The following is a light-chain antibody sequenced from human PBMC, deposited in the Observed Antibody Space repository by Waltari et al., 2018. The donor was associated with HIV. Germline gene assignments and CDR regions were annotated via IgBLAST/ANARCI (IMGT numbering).Light chain of an antibody. V-gene: IGLV3-21*02. CDR1: NIGSKV. Sequence: SYVLTQPPSVSVAPGQTARITCGGNNIGSKVVHWYQQNPSQAPVLVVYDDSERPSGVPERFSGSSSWNTATLTIRRVAAGDEADFYCQVWDSSTDLRVFGGGTKLTVL. CDR3: QVWDSSTDLRV. CDR2: DDS. J-gene: IGLJ2*01.